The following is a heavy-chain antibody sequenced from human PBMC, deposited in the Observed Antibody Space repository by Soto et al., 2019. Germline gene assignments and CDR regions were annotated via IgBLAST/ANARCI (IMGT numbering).Heavy chain of an antibody. Sequence: GGSLRLSCAASGFTFSSYATTWVRQAPGKGLDWVSSIGSGFKTYYADSVKGRFTISRDNSKNTVFLQMNSLRAEDTAVYFCAKDLQGFRRPIESWGQGTLVTVSS. V-gene: IGHV3-23*01. CDR3: AKDLQGFRRPIES. CDR1: GFTFSSYA. CDR2: IGSGFKT. J-gene: IGHJ4*02.